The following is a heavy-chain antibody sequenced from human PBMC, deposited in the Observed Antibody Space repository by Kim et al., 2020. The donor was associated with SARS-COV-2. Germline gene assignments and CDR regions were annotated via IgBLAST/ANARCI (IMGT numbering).Heavy chain of an antibody. D-gene: IGHD6-19*01. V-gene: IGHV5-10-1*01. CDR1: GYSFTSYW. J-gene: IGHJ6*02. Sequence: GESLKISCKGSGYSFTSYWISWVRQMPGKGLEWMGRIDPSDSYTNYSPSFQGHVTISADKSISTAYLQWSSLKASDTAMYYCARRIAVAGTPGTYYYYGMDVWGQGTTVTVSS. CDR2: IDPSDSYT. CDR3: ARRIAVAGTPGTYYYYGMDV.